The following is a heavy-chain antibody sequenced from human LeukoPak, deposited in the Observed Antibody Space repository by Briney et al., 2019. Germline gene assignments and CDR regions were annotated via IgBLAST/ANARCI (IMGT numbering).Heavy chain of an antibody. Sequence: GGSLRPSCAASGFTFSSYAMSWVRQAPGKGLEWVSAISGSGGSTYYADSVKGRFTISRDNSKNTLYLQMNSLRAEDTAVYYCAIPITESGDFDYWGQGTLVTVSS. V-gene: IGHV3-23*01. D-gene: IGHD7-27*01. J-gene: IGHJ4*02. CDR3: AIPITESGDFDY. CDR1: GFTFSSYA. CDR2: ISGSGGST.